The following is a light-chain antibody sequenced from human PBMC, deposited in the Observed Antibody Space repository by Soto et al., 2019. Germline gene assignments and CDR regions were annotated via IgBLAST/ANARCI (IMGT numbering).Light chain of an antibody. J-gene: IGLJ2*01. CDR2: DVN. V-gene: IGLV2-14*03. CDR3: TSWTTSTTKI. Sequence: QSALTQPASVSGSPGQSITISCTGTSSDIGAYNFVSWYQQHPGKAPKLMLYDVNIRPSGVSNRFSGSKSGNTASLTISGLQADDEADYYCTSWTTSTTKIFGGGTKLTVL. CDR1: SSDIGAYNF.